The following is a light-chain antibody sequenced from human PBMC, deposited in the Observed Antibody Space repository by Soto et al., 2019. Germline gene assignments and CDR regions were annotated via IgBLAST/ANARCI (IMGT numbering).Light chain of an antibody. CDR3: QQYSSWLWT. Sequence: ILMTQSPPSLSVSPGEIANLSCRASQSVGTKLAWYQQTPGQAPRLLIYGASNRATGVPARISGSVSGTEFTLTIASLQSEDFAVYYCQQYSSWLWTFGQGTKVDIK. CDR2: GAS. CDR1: QSVGTK. J-gene: IGKJ1*01. V-gene: IGKV3-15*01.